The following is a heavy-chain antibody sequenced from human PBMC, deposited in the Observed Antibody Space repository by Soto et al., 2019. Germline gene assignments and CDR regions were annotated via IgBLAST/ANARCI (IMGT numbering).Heavy chain of an antibody. J-gene: IGHJ4*02. CDR2: INGYNGNT. CDR1: GYIFSSFG. CDR3: ARDGGLVGETFDY. D-gene: IGHD1-26*01. V-gene: IGHV1-18*01. Sequence: ASVKVSCKASGYIFSSFGVNWVRQAPGQGLEWMGWINGYNGNTNYAQKVQSRVTMTTDTSTSTAYMELRSLRSDDTAVYYCARDGGLVGETFDYWGQGTLVTVSS.